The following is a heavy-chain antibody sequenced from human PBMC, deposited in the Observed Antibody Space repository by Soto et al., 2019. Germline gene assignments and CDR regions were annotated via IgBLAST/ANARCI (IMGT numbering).Heavy chain of an antibody. CDR3: ARGSDYGDYYFDY. CDR1: GFTFSSYA. J-gene: IGHJ4*02. D-gene: IGHD4-17*01. V-gene: IGHV3-30-3*01. Sequence: GGSLRLSCAASGFTFSSYAMHWVRQAPGKGLEWVAVISYDGSNKYYADSVKGRFTISRDNSKNTLYLQMNSLRAEDTAVYYCARGSDYGDYYFDYWGQGTLVTVSS. CDR2: ISYDGSNK.